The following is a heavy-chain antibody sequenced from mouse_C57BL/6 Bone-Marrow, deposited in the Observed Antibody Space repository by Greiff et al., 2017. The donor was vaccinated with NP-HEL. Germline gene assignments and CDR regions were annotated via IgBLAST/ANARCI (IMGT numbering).Heavy chain of an antibody. J-gene: IGHJ4*01. CDR1: GFTFSDYY. Sequence: EVMLVESGGGLVQPGGSLKLSCAASGFTFSDYYMYWVRQTPEKRLEWVAYISNGGGRTYYPDTVKGRFTISRDHAKNTLYLQMSRLKSEDTAMYYCARRDIYYYGSSRFFYAMDYWGQGTSVTVSS. V-gene: IGHV5-12*01. CDR3: ARRDIYYYGSSRFFYAMDY. D-gene: IGHD1-1*01. CDR2: ISNGGGRT.